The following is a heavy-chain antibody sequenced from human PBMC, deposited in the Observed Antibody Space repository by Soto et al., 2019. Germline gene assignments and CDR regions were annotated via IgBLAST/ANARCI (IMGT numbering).Heavy chain of an antibody. V-gene: IGHV4-59*08. Sequence: PSETLSLTCTVSGGSISSYYWSWIRQPPGKGLEWIGYIYYSGSTNYNPSLKSRVTISVDTSKNQFSLKLSSVTAADTAVYYRARSIVVVPAAMGEELKINWFDPWGQGTLVTVSS. J-gene: IGHJ5*02. CDR2: IYYSGST. CDR1: GGSISSYY. CDR3: ARSIVVVPAAMGEELKINWFDP. D-gene: IGHD2-2*01.